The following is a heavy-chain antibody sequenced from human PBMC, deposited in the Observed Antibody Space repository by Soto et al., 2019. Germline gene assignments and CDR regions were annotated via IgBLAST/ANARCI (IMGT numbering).Heavy chain of an antibody. Sequence: GESLKISCKGSGYSFTSYWIGWGRQMPGKGLEWMGIIYPGDSDTRYSPSFQGPVTISADKSISTAYLQWSSLKASDTAMYYCARHNIVGATYIDYWGQGTLVTVSS. V-gene: IGHV5-51*01. CDR2: IYPGDSDT. J-gene: IGHJ4*02. CDR3: ARHNIVGATYIDY. D-gene: IGHD1-26*01. CDR1: GYSFTSYW.